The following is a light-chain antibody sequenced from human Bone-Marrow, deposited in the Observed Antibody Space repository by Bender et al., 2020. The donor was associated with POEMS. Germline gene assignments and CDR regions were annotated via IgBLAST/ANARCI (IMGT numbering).Light chain of an antibody. J-gene: IGLJ2*01. CDR2: TNN. V-gene: IGLV1-44*01. CDR1: GSNIGGYP. CDR3: VAWDAKLSGPYVV. Sequence: QSVLTQPPSVSGTPGQRVTISCSGSGSNIGGYPVNWYQQLPGTAPRLLIYTNNERPSGVPDRFSGSKSGTSASLAITGLQSDDEAIYFCVAWDAKLSGPYVVFGGGTTLTVL.